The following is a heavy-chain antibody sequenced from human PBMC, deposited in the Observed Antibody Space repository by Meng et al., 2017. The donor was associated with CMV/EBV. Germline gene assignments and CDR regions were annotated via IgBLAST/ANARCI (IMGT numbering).Heavy chain of an antibody. CDR1: GFTFSSYA. D-gene: IGHD5-18*01. Sequence: GESLKISCAASGFTFSSYAMHWVRQAPGKGLEGVAVISYDGSNKYYADSVKGRFTISRDNSKNTLYLQMNSLRAEDTAVYYCASITALGMDVWGQGTTVTVSS. J-gene: IGHJ6*02. CDR2: ISYDGSNK. CDR3: ASITALGMDV. V-gene: IGHV3-30*04.